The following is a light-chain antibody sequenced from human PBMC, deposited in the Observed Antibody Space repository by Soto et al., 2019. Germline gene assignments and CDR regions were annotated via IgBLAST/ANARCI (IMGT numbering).Light chain of an antibody. Sequence: EIVLTQSPATLSLSPGERATLSCRASQNISTYLAWYQQIPGQPPSLLIYDATNRATGVPARFSGSGSGTDFTITISSLEPEDFAFYYCQQRCSWPSLSFGGGTKVEI. CDR1: QNISTY. CDR2: DAT. J-gene: IGKJ4*01. V-gene: IGKV3-11*01. CDR3: QQRCSWPSLS.